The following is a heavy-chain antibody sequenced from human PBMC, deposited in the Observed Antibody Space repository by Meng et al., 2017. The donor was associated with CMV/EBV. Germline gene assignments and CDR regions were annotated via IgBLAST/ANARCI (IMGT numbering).Heavy chain of an antibody. CDR3: AHRLGSSWSNRFDP. Sequence: SGPTLVKPTQTLTLTCTFSGFSLSTSGVGVGWIRQPPGKALEWLALIYWNDDKRYSPSLKSRLTITKDTSKNQVVLTMTNMDPVDTATYYCAHRLGSSWSNRFDPWGQGTLVTVSS. CDR2: IYWNDDK. D-gene: IGHD6-13*01. CDR1: GFSLSTSGVG. V-gene: IGHV2-5*01. J-gene: IGHJ5*02.